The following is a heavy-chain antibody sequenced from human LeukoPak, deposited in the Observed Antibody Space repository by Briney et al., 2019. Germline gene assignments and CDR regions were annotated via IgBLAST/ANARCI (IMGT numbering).Heavy chain of an antibody. V-gene: IGHV3-64*01. J-gene: IGHJ1*01. CDR1: GFTLSSYS. Sequence: GGSLRLPCAASGFTLSSYSMHWVRQAPGKGLEFVSAISKNGRNTYYGNSMKGRFTISRDISKNTLYLQMGSLRPEDMAVYYCARLDSGSACASWGQGILVTVSS. D-gene: IGHD6-19*01. CDR2: ISKNGRNT. CDR3: ARLDSGSACAS.